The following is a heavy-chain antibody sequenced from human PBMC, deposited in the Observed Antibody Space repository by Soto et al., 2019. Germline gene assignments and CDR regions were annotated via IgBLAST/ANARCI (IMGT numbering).Heavy chain of an antibody. Sequence: ASVKVSCKASGYSFTNYAMHWVRQAPGQRLEWMGWINAANGNTEYSQNLQGRVTITRDTSARTVYMELSSLRSEDTAVYYCARDHFFCSSTSCYGRNYGMDVWGQVTTVTVS. CDR1: GYSFTNYA. V-gene: IGHV1-3*01. J-gene: IGHJ6*02. D-gene: IGHD2-2*01. CDR3: ARDHFFCSSTSCYGRNYGMDV. CDR2: INAANGNT.